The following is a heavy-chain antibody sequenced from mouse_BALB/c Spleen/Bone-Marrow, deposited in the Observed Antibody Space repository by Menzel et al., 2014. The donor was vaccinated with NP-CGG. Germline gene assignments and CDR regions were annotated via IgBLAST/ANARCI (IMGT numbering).Heavy chain of an antibody. CDR1: GFSFNSYG. V-gene: IGHV5-9-2*01. D-gene: IGHD2-4*01. Sequence: EVNLVDSGGGLVKSGGSLKLSCVASGFSFNSYGMSWVRQTPEKRLEWVATISGGGSYTFYPDSVKGRFTISRDNAKNNLYLQLSSLRSEDTALYYCARHAYYDQTEVSFVYWGQGTLVTVSA. J-gene: IGHJ3*01. CDR2: ISGGGSYT. CDR3: ARHAYYDQTEVSFVY.